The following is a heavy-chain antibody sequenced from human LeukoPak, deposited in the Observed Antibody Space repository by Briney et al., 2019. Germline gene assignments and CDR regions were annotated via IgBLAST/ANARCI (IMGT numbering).Heavy chain of an antibody. V-gene: IGHV3-23*01. CDR2: ISGSGGST. D-gene: IGHD3-10*01. CDR3: AKVPLLWFRELLASYYFDY. J-gene: IGHJ4*02. CDR1: GFTFSSYA. Sequence: GGSLRLSCAASGFTFSSYAMSWVRQAPGKGLEWVSAISGSGGSTYYADPVKGRFTISRDNSKNTLYLQMNSLRAEDTAVYYCAKVPLLWFRELLASYYFDYWGQGTLVTVSS.